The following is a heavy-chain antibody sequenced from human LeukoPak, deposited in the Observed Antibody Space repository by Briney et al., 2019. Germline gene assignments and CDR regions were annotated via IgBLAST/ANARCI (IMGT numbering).Heavy chain of an antibody. CDR3: ARGHESEMDSSTWVY. D-gene: IGHD6-13*01. CDR1: GYTFTSYP. J-gene: IGHJ4*02. CDR2: INTYTGNP. V-gene: IGHV7-4-1*02. Sequence: ASVKVSCKASGYTFTSYPMNWVRQAPGQGLEWMGWINTYTGNPTYAQGFTGRFVFSLDTSISTAYLQIRSLKAEDTAVYYCARGHESEMDSSTWVYWGQGTLVTVSS.